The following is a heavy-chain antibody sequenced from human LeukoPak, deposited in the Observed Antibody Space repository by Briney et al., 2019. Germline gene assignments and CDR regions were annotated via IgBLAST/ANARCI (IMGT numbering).Heavy chain of an antibody. CDR1: GFTFSSYA. CDR3: AKDSDARDIVVVPAAKVGEDY. J-gene: IGHJ4*02. V-gene: IGHV3-23*01. Sequence: GGSLRLSCAASGFTFSSYAMSWVRQAPGKGLEWVSAISGSGGSTYYADSVKGRFTISRDDSKNTLYLQMNSLRAEDTAVYYCAKDSDARDIVVVPAAKVGEDYWGQGTLVTVSS. D-gene: IGHD2-2*01. CDR2: ISGSGGST.